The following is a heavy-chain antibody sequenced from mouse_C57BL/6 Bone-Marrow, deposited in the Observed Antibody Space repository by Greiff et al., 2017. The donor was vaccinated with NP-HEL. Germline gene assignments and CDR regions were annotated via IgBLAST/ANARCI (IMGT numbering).Heavy chain of an antibody. V-gene: IGHV1-4*01. D-gene: IGHD3-2*02. CDR1: GYTFTSYT. CDR2: INPSSGYT. CDR3: ARVGSSGYWFAY. J-gene: IGHJ3*01. Sequence: VQLQHSGAELARPGASVKMSCKASGYTFTSYTMHWVKQRPGQGLEWIGYINPSSGYTKYNQKFKDKATLTADKSSSTAYMQLSSLTSEDSAVYYCARVGSSGYWFAYWGQGTLVTVSA.